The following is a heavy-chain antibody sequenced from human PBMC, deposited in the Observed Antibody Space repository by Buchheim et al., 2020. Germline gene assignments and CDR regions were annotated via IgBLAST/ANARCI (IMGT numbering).Heavy chain of an antibody. CDR1: GGTFSSYT. CDR3: ARDRNDYDSNGLPY. Sequence: QVQLVQSGAEVKKPGSSVKVSCKSSGGTFSSYTISWVRQAPGQGLEWMGKIIPIFGVAKYAQRFRDRVTITADKSTSTAYMELSSLRSEDTAVYYCARDRNDYDSNGLPYWGQGTL. J-gene: IGHJ4*02. D-gene: IGHD3-22*01. CDR2: IIPIFGVA. V-gene: IGHV1-69*08.